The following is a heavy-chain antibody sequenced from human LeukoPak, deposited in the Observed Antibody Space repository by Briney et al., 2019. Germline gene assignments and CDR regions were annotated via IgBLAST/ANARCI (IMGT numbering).Heavy chain of an antibody. Sequence: GGSLRLSCAASGLTVSGYGMHWVRQAPGKGLEWMAVMSYDGSHIYYADSVKGRSTISRDSSKNTLYLQMNSLRTDDTAVYYCARDRSNSWTFDYWGQGTLVTVSS. J-gene: IGHJ4*02. V-gene: IGHV3-30*03. CDR3: ARDRSNSWTFDY. CDR2: MSYDGSHI. D-gene: IGHD6-13*01. CDR1: GLTVSGYG.